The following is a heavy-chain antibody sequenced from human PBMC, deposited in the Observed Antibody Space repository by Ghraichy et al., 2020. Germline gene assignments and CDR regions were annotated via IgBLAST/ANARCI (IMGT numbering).Heavy chain of an antibody. J-gene: IGHJ4*02. V-gene: IGHV4-34*01. CDR1: GGSFSGYY. CDR2: INHSGST. D-gene: IGHD2-21*02. Sequence: SQTLSLTCAVYGGSFSGYYWSWIRQPPGKGLEWIGEINHSGSTNYNPSLKSRVTISVDTSKNQFSLKLSSVTAADTAVYYCARERHIVVVTAPDYWGQGTLVTVSS. CDR3: ARERHIVVVTAPDY.